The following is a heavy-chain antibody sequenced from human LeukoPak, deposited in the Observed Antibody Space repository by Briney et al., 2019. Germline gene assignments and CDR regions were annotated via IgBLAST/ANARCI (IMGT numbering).Heavy chain of an antibody. V-gene: IGHV3-21*01. CDR2: ISSSGSYI. CDR1: GFTSSRYS. D-gene: IGHD2-8*02. J-gene: IGHJ4*02. CDR3: ASDFTGRDDY. Sequence: GGSLRLSCAASGFTSSRYSMNWVRQAPGTGLEWVSYISSSGSYIYYADSVKGRFTISRDNARNSLYLQMNSLGAEDTAVYSCASDFTGRDDYWGQGTLVTVSS.